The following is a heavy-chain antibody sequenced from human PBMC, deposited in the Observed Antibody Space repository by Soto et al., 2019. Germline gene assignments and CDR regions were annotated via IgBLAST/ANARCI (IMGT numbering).Heavy chain of an antibody. CDR3: ARPLNGGYVY. CDR2: IYPGDSDT. CDR1: GYTFSTYW. Sequence: PGESLKVPSKGSGYTFSTYWIGWVRQMPGRGLEWMGIIYPGDSDTRYTPSFEGQVTLSADKSISTAYLQWSSLKASDTATYYCARPLNGGYVYWGQGTPVTVSS. J-gene: IGHJ4*02. V-gene: IGHV5-51*01. D-gene: IGHD5-12*01.